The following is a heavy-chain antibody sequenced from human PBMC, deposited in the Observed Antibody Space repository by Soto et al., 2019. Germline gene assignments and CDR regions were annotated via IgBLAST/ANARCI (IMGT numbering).Heavy chain of an antibody. J-gene: IGHJ3*02. CDR2: SYHTGTT. V-gene: IGHV4-59*01. CDR1: GVSISSDY. CDR3: ARAHPWMDAFDI. D-gene: IGHD5-12*01. Sequence: QVQLQESGPGLVKPSESLSLTCTVSGVSISSDYWTWIRQSPGKGLEWIAYSYHTGTTDYNPSLKSRVTISLDTSMNQFSLKLSSVTAADTAVYYCARAHPWMDAFDIWGQGTKVTVSP.